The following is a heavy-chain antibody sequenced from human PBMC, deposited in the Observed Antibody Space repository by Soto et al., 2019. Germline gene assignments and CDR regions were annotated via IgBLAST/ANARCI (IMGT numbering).Heavy chain of an antibody. Sequence: GGSLRLSCAASGFTFSSYAMSWVRQAPGKGLEWVSKISGSGGRKYYADSVKGRFTISRDNAKNSLYLQMNSLRAEGTAVYYCARDQVQAAQYYYYYGMDVWGQGTTVTVSS. CDR3: ARDQVQAAQYYYYYGMDV. V-gene: IGHV3-23*01. CDR1: GFTFSSYA. J-gene: IGHJ6*02. D-gene: IGHD6-6*01. CDR2: ISGSGGRK.